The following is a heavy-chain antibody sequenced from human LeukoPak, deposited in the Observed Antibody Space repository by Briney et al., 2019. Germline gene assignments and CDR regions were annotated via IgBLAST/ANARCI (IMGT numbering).Heavy chain of an antibody. CDR1: GFTVSNHY. CDR2: IYGGRNNT. CDR3: AREFRQTYSSGWSLDY. D-gene: IGHD6-19*01. Sequence: PGGSLRLSCTVSGFTVSNHYMSWVRQAPGKGLEWVSVIYGGRNNTVYADSVKGRFTISRDNSRNTIYLQIDSLRAEDTATYYCAREFRQTYSSGWSLDYWGQGTLVTVSS. J-gene: IGHJ4*02. V-gene: IGHV3-53*01.